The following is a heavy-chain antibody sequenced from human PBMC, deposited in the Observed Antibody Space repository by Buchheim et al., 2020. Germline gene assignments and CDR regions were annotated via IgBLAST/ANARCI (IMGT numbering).Heavy chain of an antibody. CDR2: TSGSDGAT. D-gene: IGHD2-2*01. Sequence: LQLQESGPGLVKPSETLSLTCTVSGGSISSSSYYWGWIRQPPGKGLEWVSATSGSDGATYYADSVKGRFTISRDNSKNTLSLQMNSLRAEDTAVYYCAKSIVVPAAYNGVFDHWGQGAL. V-gene: IGHV3-23*01. CDR1: GGSISSSSYY. CDR3: AKSIVVPAAYNGVFDH. J-gene: IGHJ4*02.